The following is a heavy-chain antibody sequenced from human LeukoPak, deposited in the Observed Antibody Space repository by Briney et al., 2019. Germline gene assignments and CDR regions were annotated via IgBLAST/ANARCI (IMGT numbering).Heavy chain of an antibody. Sequence: GGSLRLSCAASGFTFSSYAMSWVRQAPGKGLEWVSAISGSGGSTYYADSVKGRFTISRDNSKNTLYLQMNSLRAEDTAVYYCARTGGGYNYGDYAFYGMDVWGQGTMVTVSS. D-gene: IGHD4-17*01. CDR1: GFTFSSYA. CDR2: ISGSGGST. J-gene: IGHJ6*02. CDR3: ARTGGGYNYGDYAFYGMDV. V-gene: IGHV3-23*01.